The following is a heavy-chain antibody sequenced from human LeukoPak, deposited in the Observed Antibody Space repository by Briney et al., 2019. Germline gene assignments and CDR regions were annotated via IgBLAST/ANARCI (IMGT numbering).Heavy chain of an antibody. CDR2: INSDGSST. CDR3: STGSGHAFDI. D-gene: IGHD3-10*01. V-gene: IGHV3-74*01. Sequence: GGSLRLSCAASGFTFSSYWMHWVRQVPGKGLVWVSRINSDGSSTSYADSVKGRFTISRDNAKNTLYVQMNSLRAEDTAVYYCSTGSGHAFDIWGRGSMVTVSS. CDR1: GFTFSSYW. J-gene: IGHJ3*02.